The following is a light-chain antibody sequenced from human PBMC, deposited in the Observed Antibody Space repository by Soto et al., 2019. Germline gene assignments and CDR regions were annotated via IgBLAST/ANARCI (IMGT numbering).Light chain of an antibody. CDR2: GAS. CDR1: QSVPSR. Sequence: ETVMTQSPATLSVSPGEDVTLSCMASQSVPSRIAWYQQKPGQAPSLLIYGASTRATGVPDRFSGTGSGTEFTLTISSLKSEDYAVYYCQQYKSWPPITFGQGTRLEIK. J-gene: IGKJ5*01. V-gene: IGKV3-15*01. CDR3: QQYKSWPPIT.